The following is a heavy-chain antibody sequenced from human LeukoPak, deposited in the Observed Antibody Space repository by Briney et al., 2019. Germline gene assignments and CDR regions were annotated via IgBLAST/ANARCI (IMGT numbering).Heavy chain of an antibody. V-gene: IGHV3-48*01. CDR2: ISGISTTI. CDR1: GFTFSRYS. D-gene: IGHD6-19*01. CDR3: AKDSVSSGPPYYFDY. Sequence: GGSLRLSCAASGFTFSRYSMNWVRQAPGKGLEWVSYISGISTTIYYADSVKGRFTISRDNSKNTLYLQMNSLRAEDTAVYYCAKDSVSSGPPYYFDYWGQGTLVTVSS. J-gene: IGHJ4*02.